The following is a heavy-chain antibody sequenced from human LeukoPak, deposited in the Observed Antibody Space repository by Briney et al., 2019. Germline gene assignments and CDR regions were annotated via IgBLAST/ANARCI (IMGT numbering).Heavy chain of an antibody. CDR1: GGSFSGYY. J-gene: IGHJ6*03. Sequence: SETLSLTCAVYGGSFSGYYWSWIRQPPGKGLEWIGEINHSGSTNYKPSLKSRVTISVDTSKNQFSLKLSSVTAADTAVYYCTGGFWSGYFSVYYYYYMDVWGKGTMVTVSS. CDR3: TGGFWSGYFSVYYYYYMDV. CDR2: INHSGST. V-gene: IGHV4-34*03. D-gene: IGHD3-3*01.